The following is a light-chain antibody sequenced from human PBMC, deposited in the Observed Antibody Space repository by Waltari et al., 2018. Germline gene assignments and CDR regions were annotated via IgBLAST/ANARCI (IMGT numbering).Light chain of an antibody. CDR2: DVS. CDR1: TSDVGGYNY. Sequence: SALTQPASVSGSPGQSITISCTGTTSDVGGYNYVSWFQQHQGKAPKLIIYDVSKRPSGVYHRFACSNSGTSASLTISGVQADDESDYYCSAYTTSHTEVFGGGTKLTVL. V-gene: IGLV2-14*01. CDR3: SAYTTSHTEV. J-gene: IGLJ3*02.